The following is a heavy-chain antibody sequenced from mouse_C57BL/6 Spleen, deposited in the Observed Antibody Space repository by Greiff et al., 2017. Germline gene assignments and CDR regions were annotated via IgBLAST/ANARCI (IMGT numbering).Heavy chain of an antibody. Sequence: QVQLQQSGAELVKPGASVKMSCKASGYTFTSYWITWVKQRPGQGLEWIGDIYPGSGSTNYNEKFKSKATLTVDTSSSTAYMQLSSLTSEDSAVYYCARSRYRDAMDYWGQGTSVTVSS. CDR1: GYTFTSYW. J-gene: IGHJ4*01. D-gene: IGHD2-14*01. CDR2: IYPGSGST. V-gene: IGHV1-55*01. CDR3: ARSRYRDAMDY.